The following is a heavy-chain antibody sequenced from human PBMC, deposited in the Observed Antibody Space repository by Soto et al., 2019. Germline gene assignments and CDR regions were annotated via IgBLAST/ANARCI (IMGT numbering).Heavy chain of an antibody. D-gene: IGHD5-12*01. CDR3: AYIVSYDFYCNLPPLGFES. J-gene: IGHJ3*02. CDR2: VSFYGTYK. CDR1: GLTCSSYG. V-gene: IGHV3-30*03. Sequence: QVQLVESGGGLVKPGSSLRLSCAASGLTCSSYGLHWVRQAPGKGLEWVAFVSFYGTYKLYADSVRGRFTISRDNSKNTMYRQMNRLRHEDPAVYCCAYIVSYDFYCNLPPLGFESLGQGTKVTV.